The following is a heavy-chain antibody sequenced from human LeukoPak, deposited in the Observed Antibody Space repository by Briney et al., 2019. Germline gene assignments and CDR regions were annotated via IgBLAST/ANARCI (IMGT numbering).Heavy chain of an antibody. Sequence: GGSLRLSCAASGFTFSSYAMHWVRQAPGKGLEYVSAISSNGGSTYYANSVKGRFTISRDNSKNTLYLQMGSLRAEDMAVYYCARDGYGGNPNWSDPWGQGTLVTVSS. J-gene: IGHJ5*02. CDR1: GFTFSSYA. V-gene: IGHV3-64*01. CDR2: ISSNGGST. CDR3: ARDGYGGNPNWSDP. D-gene: IGHD4-23*01.